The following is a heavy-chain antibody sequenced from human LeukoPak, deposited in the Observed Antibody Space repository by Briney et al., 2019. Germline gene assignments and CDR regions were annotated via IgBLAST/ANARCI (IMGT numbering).Heavy chain of an antibody. CDR2: ISTGSNYI. CDR3: AKNVESKTLIRRSWFDP. CDR1: GFTLRTNA. J-gene: IGHJ5*02. Sequence: GGSLRLSCAASGFTLRTNAMSWVRQAPGKGLEWVSTISTGSNYIYYAGSVKGRFTISRDNAKGSLYLQMSSLRAEDTAIYYCAKNVESKTLIRRSWFDPWGQGTLVTVSS. V-gene: IGHV3-21*01. D-gene: IGHD2-21*01.